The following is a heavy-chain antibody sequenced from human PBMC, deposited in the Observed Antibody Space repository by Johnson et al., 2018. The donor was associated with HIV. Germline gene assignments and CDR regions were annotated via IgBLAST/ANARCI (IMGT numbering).Heavy chain of an antibody. J-gene: IGHJ3*01. CDR3: ARKGPTSGRADAFDL. CDR2: IRRKTDGETT. CDR1: GFTFSNAW. V-gene: IGHV3-15*01. Sequence: VQLVESGGGLVKPGGSLRLSCAATGFTFSNAWMSWVRQVPGKGLEWVGRIRRKTDGETTDYAAPVEGRFTISRDDSKNTLYLQMNSLRAEDTAVYYCARKGPTSGRADAFDLWGQGTMVTVSS.